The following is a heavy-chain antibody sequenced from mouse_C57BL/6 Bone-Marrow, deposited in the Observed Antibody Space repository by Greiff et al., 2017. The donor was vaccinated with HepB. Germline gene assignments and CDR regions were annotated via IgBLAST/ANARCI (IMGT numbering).Heavy chain of an antibody. V-gene: IGHV14-4*01. J-gene: IGHJ4*01. CDR2: IDPENGDT. CDR3: TTSPGNYVGYYAMDY. CDR1: GFNIKDDY. D-gene: IGHD2-1*01. Sequence: VQLQQSGAELVRPGASVKLSCTASGFNIKDDYMHWVKQRPEQGLEWIGWIDPENGDTEYASKFQGKATITADTSSNTAYLQLSSLTSEDTAVYYCTTSPGNYVGYYAMDYWGQGTSVTVSS.